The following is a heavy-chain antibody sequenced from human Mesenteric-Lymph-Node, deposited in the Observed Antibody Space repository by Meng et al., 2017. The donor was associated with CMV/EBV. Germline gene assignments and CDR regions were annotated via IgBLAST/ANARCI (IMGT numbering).Heavy chain of an antibody. Sequence: SVGSVSIGRYSWSWLRQPPGQGLGWIGYIYYSGSTNYNPSLKSRVTISVDTSKNQFSLKLTSVTAADTAVYYCARVSGSYYSIYFDYWGQGTLVTVSS. CDR1: VGSVSIGRYS. D-gene: IGHD1-26*01. J-gene: IGHJ4*02. CDR3: ARVSGSYYSIYFDY. V-gene: IGHV4-61*01. CDR2: IYYSGST.